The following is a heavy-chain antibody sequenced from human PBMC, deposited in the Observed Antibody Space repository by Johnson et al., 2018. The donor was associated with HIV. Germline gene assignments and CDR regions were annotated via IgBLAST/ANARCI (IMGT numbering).Heavy chain of an antibody. Sequence: QMQLVESGGGSVQPGGSLRLSCAASGFTVMSHYMTWVRQAPGKGLEWVAFIWYDGTNKYYADSVKGRFTISRDNSKNTLYLQMNSLRAEDTAVYYCAGGGGDCGGDCFLGAFDIWGQGTMVTVSS. J-gene: IGHJ3*02. CDR2: IWYDGTNK. D-gene: IGHD2-21*01. CDR3: AGGGGDCGGDCFLGAFDI. CDR1: GFTVMSHY. V-gene: IGHV3-33*08.